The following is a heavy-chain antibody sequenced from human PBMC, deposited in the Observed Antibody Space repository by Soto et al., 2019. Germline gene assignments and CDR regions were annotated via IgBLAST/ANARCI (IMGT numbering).Heavy chain of an antibody. V-gene: IGHV2-5*02. Sequence: QITLKESGPTLVKPTQTLTLTCTFSGFSLSTSGVGVGWIRQPPGKALVWLALIYWDDDKRHSPSLKSRLTITKDTSKNQVVPTMTNMDPVDTATYYCAHRVGRKYSGDHENWGQGTLVTVSS. CDR2: IYWDDDK. CDR3: AHRVGRKYSGDHEN. D-gene: IGHD1-26*01. J-gene: IGHJ4*02. CDR1: GFSLSTSGVG.